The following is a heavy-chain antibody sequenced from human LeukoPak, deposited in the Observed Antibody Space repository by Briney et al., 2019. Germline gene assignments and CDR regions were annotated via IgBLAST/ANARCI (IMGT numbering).Heavy chain of an antibody. D-gene: IGHD3-10*01. CDR2: ILNGGST. Sequence: PSETLSLTCTVSGGSISTYYWTWIRQPAGKGPEWIGRILNGGSTNYNPSLKSRLTMSVDTSKNQFSLKLNSVTAADTAVYYCARGSMGGSGRYYRDYYYGMDVWGQGTTVTISS. CDR1: GGSISTYY. CDR3: ARGSMGGSGRYYRDYYYGMDV. V-gene: IGHV4-4*07. J-gene: IGHJ6*02.